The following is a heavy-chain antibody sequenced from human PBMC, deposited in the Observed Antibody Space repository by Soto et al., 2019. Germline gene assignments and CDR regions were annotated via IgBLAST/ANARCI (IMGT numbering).Heavy chain of an antibody. Sequence: SVKVSCKASRVTLRTNGFIWVRQAPGQGLEWMGVIIPIFGTTDYAQKFQDRVTITADGSTNTAYMELSSLRSEDTAVYYCARGHEDIVLMVYAIKPVFDPWGQGTLVTVSS. CDR2: IIPIFGTT. CDR1: RVTLRTNG. CDR3: ARGHEDIVLMVYAIKPVFDP. J-gene: IGHJ5*02. D-gene: IGHD2-8*01. V-gene: IGHV1-69*13.